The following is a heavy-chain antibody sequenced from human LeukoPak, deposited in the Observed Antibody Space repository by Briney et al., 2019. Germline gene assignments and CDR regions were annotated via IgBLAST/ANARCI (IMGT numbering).Heavy chain of an antibody. V-gene: IGHV4-59*02. CDR1: GASVTQHY. J-gene: IGHJ3*02. CDR3: TRGITGHYRSMGGFAFDI. D-gene: IGHD2-8*02. CDR2: FYYDGST. Sequence: PSETLSLTCTVSGASVTQHYWSWIRQPPGKGLEYIGYFYYDGSTNYTPSVRPRVTILVDTSKNQFTLNLRSVTAADTAKYYCTRGITGHYRSMGGFAFDIWGQGTMVAVSS.